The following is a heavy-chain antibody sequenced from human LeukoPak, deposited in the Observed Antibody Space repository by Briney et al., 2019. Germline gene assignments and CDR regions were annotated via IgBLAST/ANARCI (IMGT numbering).Heavy chain of an antibody. CDR1: EFTFSSYA. CDR3: AKKKRYCSGGSCLYYFDY. V-gene: IGHV3-30*04. CDR2: ISYDGSNK. Sequence: GRSLRLSCAASEFTFSSYAMHWVRQAAGKGLEWVAAISYDGSNKYYADSVKGRFTISRDNSKNTLYLQMNSLRAEDTAVYYCAKKKRYCSGGSCLYYFDYWGQGTLVTVSS. D-gene: IGHD2-15*01. J-gene: IGHJ4*02.